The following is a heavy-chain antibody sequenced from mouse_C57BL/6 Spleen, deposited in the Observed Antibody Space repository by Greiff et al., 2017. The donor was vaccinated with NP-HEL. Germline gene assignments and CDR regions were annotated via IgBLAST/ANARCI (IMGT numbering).Heavy chain of an antibody. CDR3: ARWGTTVVASYYFDY. CDR1: GYAFSSYW. Sequence: QVQLKQSGAELVKPGASVKISCKASGYAFSSYWMNWVKQRPGKGLEWIGQIYPGDGDTNYNGKFKGKATLTADKSSSTAYMQLSSLTSEDSAVYFCARWGTTVVASYYFDYWGQGTTLTVSS. CDR2: IYPGDGDT. J-gene: IGHJ2*01. D-gene: IGHD1-1*01. V-gene: IGHV1-80*01.